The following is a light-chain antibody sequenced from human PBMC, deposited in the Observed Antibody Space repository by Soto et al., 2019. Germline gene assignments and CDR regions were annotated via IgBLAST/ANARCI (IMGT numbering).Light chain of an antibody. CDR1: QDISNY. CDR3: QQYDNLPRLT. V-gene: IGKV1-33*01. Sequence: DIQMTQSPSSLSASVGDRVTITCQASQDISNYLNWYQKKPGKAPKLLIYDASNLETGVPSRFSGSGSGKDFTFTISSLQLEDIATYYCQQYDNLPRLTFGGGTKVEIK. J-gene: IGKJ4*01. CDR2: DAS.